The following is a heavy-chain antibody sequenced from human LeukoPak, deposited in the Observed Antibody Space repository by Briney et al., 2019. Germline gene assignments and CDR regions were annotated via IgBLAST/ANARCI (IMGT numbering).Heavy chain of an antibody. Sequence: ASVKVSCKASGYTFTSYFIHWVRQAPGQGLEWMGVINPSGGSTSCAQKFQGRVTMTRDTSTSTVYMELRSLRSEDTAVYYCARGPAWFGESYFDYWGQGTLVTVSS. D-gene: IGHD3-10*01. V-gene: IGHV1-46*01. CDR2: INPSGGST. J-gene: IGHJ4*02. CDR3: ARGPAWFGESYFDY. CDR1: GYTFTSYF.